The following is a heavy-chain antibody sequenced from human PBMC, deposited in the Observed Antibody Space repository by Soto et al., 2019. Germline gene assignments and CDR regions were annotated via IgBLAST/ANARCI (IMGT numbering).Heavy chain of an antibody. V-gene: IGHV4-31*03. CDR3: ARVYYYGSGSYAYFDY. D-gene: IGHD3-10*01. CDR1: GGSISSGGYY. J-gene: IGHJ4*02. Sequence: SETLSLTCTVSGGSISSGGYYWSWIRQHPGKGLEWIGYIYYSGSTYYNPSLKSRVTISVDTSKSQFSLKLSSVTAADTAVYYCARVYYYGSGSYAYFDYWGQGTLVTVSS. CDR2: IYYSGST.